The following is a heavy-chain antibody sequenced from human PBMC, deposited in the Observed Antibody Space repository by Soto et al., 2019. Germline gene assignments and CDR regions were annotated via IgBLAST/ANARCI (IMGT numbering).Heavy chain of an antibody. D-gene: IGHD3-9*01. CDR2: FDPEDGET. Sequence: ASVKVSCKASGYTFTSYAMHWVRQAPGKGLEWMGGFDPEDGETIYAQKFQGRVTMTEDTSTDTAYMELSSLRSEDTAVYYCATVRYFDWSFFDYWGQGTLVTVSS. CDR3: ATVRYFDWSFFDY. J-gene: IGHJ4*02. V-gene: IGHV1-24*01. CDR1: GYTFTSYA.